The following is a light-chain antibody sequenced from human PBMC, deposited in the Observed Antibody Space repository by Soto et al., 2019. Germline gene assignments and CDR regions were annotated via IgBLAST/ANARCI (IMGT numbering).Light chain of an antibody. V-gene: IGKV3-15*01. Sequence: EIVMTQSQATLSVSPGERATLSCRASQSVSSNLAWYQQKRRQALRLLIYGASTSATGNPPRVSGSGSGTEFTLIFSCLRSEDFAVYYCQQYNNWPRTFGQGTKVDIK. CDR1: QSVSSN. J-gene: IGKJ1*01. CDR3: QQYNNWPRT. CDR2: GAS.